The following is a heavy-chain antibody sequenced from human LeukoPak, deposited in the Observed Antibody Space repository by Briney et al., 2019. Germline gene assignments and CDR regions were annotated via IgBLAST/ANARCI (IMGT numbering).Heavy chain of an antibody. CDR3: AGATQTALEMTPERPYFYFYMDV. CDR1: GLTFSSYS. Sequence: GGSPRLSCAASGLTFSSYSMNWVRQAPGKGLEWVSSISNSGSYKYYADSLKGRFTISRDNAKNSLYLQMNSLRAEDTAVYYCAGATQTALEMTPERPYFYFYMDVWGKGTTVTVSS. V-gene: IGHV3-21*01. CDR2: ISNSGSYK. D-gene: IGHD4-11*01. J-gene: IGHJ6*03.